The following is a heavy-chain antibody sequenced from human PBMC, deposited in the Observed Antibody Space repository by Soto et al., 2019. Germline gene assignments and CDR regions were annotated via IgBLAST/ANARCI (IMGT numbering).Heavy chain of an antibody. J-gene: IGHJ4*02. D-gene: IGHD3-16*01. V-gene: IGHV1-69*13. CDR2: IIPIFGTA. Sequence: SVKVSCKASGYTFTSYGISWVRQAPGQGLEWMGGIIPIFGTANYAQKFQGRVTITADESTSTAYMELSSLRSEDTAVYYCARAELGVPNFDYWGQGTLVTVSS. CDR1: GYTFTSYG. CDR3: ARAELGVPNFDY.